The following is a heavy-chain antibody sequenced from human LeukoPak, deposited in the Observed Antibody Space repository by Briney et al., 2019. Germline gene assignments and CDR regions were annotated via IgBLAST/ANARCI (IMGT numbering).Heavy chain of an antibody. V-gene: IGHV3-15*01. J-gene: IGHJ4*02. CDR3: TTSYYGDYIDY. Sequence: GGSLRLSCAASGFTFSNAWMSWVRQAPGKGLEWVGRIKSKTDGGTTNYAAPVKGRFTISRDDSKNTLYLQMNSLKTEDTAVYYCTTSYYGDYIDYWGQGTLVTVSS. CDR1: GFTFSNAW. D-gene: IGHD4-17*01. CDR2: IKSKTDGGTT.